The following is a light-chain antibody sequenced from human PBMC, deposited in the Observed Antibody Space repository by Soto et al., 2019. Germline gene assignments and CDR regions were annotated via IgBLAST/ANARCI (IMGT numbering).Light chain of an antibody. CDR2: STS. CDR3: VLYLGRDISM. Sequence: QTVVTQEPSFSVSPGGTVTLTCGLSSGSVSPTNYPSWYQQTPGQAPRTLIYSTSTRSSGVPDRFSGSMLGNKAALTITGAQADDESDYCCVLYLGRDISMFGGGTKVAVL. V-gene: IGLV8-61*01. CDR1: SGSVSPTNY. J-gene: IGLJ3*02.